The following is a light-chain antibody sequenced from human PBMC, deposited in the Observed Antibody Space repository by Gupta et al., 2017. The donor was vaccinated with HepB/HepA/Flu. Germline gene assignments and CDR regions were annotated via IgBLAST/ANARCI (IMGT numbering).Light chain of an antibody. CDR1: SGHSNNI. Sequence: QPVLTQSSSASASLGSSVNLTCTLSSGHSNNILAWHQQQPGTAPRYLMMVESGGKYYEGSGVPDRVSGSKSATARSIXSXNPQSEXESSYYCENWESNQVIFGGGTKLTVL. CDR2: VESGGKY. CDR3: ENWESNQVI. J-gene: IGLJ2*01. V-gene: IGLV4-60*03.